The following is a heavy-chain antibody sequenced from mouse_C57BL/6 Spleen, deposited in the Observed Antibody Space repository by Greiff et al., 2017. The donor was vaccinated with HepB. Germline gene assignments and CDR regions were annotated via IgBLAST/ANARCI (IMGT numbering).Heavy chain of an antibody. V-gene: IGHV14-3*01. D-gene: IGHD2-4*01. CDR2: IDPANGNT. CDR1: GFNIKNTY. Sequence: EVQLQQSVAELVRPGASVKLSCTASGFNIKNTYMHWVKQRPEQGLEWIGRIDPANGNTKYAPKFQGKATIPADTSSNTAYMQLSSLTSEDTAIYYCARDYDYDDWYFDVWGTGTTVTVSS. J-gene: IGHJ1*03. CDR3: ARDYDYDDWYFDV.